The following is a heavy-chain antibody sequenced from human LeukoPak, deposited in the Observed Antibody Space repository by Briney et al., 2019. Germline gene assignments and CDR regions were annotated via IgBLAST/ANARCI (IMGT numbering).Heavy chain of an antibody. CDR1: GFSLRARGRC. D-gene: IGHD4-17*01. CDR2: IDWDDDK. V-gene: IGHV2-70*11. J-gene: IGHJ3*02. CDR3: ARIPRVTTSGAFDI. Sequence: SGPTLLHPPQPLTLTCSFSGFSLRARGRCVSWMRQPPGKALEWLPRIDWDDDKYYSTSLKTRLTISKDTFKNQVVLTMTNMDPVDTATYYCARIPRVTTSGAFDIWGQGTMVTVSS.